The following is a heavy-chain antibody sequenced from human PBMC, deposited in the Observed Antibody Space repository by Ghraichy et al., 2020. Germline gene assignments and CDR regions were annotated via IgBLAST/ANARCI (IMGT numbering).Heavy chain of an antibody. Sequence: GGSLRLSCAASGFTFSSYSMNWVRQAPGKGLEWVSSISSSSSYIYYADSVKGRFTISRDNAKNSLYLQMNSLRAEDTAVYYCARDLFLFVPAAITHYYYYGMDVWGQGTTVTVSS. D-gene: IGHD2-2*02. V-gene: IGHV3-21*01. CDR1: GFTFSSYS. J-gene: IGHJ6*02. CDR2: ISSSSSYI. CDR3: ARDLFLFVPAAITHYYYYGMDV.